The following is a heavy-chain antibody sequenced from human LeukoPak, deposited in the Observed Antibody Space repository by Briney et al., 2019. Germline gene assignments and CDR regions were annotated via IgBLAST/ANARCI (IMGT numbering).Heavy chain of an antibody. J-gene: IGHJ3*02. CDR3: ARVSSNWYTGGAFDI. Sequence: TSETLSLTCTVSGGSISSYYWSWIRQPPGKGLEWIGYIYYSGSTNYNPSPKSRVTISVDTSKNQFSLKLSSVTAADTAVYYCARVSSNWYTGGAFDIWGQGTMVTVSS. V-gene: IGHV4-59*01. CDR2: IYYSGST. CDR1: GGSISSYY. D-gene: IGHD6-13*01.